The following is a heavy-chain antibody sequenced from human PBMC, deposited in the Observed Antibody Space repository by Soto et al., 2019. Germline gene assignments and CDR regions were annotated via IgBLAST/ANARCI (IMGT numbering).Heavy chain of an antibody. V-gene: IGHV4-39*01. J-gene: IGHJ4*02. CDR1: GGSISSSSYY. D-gene: IGHD4-17*01. Sequence: QLQLQESGPGLVKPSETLSLTCTVSGGSISSSSYYWGWIRQPPGKGLEWIGSIYYSGSTYYNPSLKSRVTISVDTSKNQFSLKLSSVTAADTAVYYCARTGIYGDYDYWGQGTLVTVSS. CDR3: ARTGIYGDYDY. CDR2: IYYSGST.